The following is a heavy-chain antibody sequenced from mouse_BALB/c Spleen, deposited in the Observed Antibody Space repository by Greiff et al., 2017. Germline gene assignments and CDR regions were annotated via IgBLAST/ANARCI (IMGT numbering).Heavy chain of an antibody. D-gene: IGHD2-2*01. CDR2: ISYSGST. CDR3: ARHGVTTHYYAMDY. CDR1: GYSITSDYA. J-gene: IGHJ4*01. V-gene: IGHV3-2*02. Sequence: EVQLQQSGPGLVKPSQSLSLTCTVTGYSITSDYAWNWIRQFPGNKLEWMGYISYSGSTSYNPSLKSRISITRDTSKNQFFLQLNSVTTEDTATYYCARHGVTTHYYAMDYGGQGTSVTVSS.